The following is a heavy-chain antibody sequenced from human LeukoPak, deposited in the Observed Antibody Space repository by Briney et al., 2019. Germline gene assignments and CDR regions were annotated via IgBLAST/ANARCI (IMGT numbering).Heavy chain of an antibody. CDR2: FDPEADET. CDR1: GYTLTDLS. D-gene: IGHD6-19*01. J-gene: IGHJ3*02. CDR3: AADSRRSSGWFLPDRFDI. Sequence: ASVKVSCNVSGYTLTDLSMHWVRQTPGSGPEWMGGFDPEADETVYEQKFQVRVTMTDATSTDTAYVELSSLRSEDTAVYYCAADSRRSSGWFLPDRFDIWGQGTKVTVSS. V-gene: IGHV1-24*01.